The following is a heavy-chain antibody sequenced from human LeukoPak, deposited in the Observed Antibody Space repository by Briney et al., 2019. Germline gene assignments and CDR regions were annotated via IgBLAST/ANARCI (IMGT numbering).Heavy chain of an antibody. CDR3: ARGTSGYGPLDY. Sequence: SCKVSGGTFSSYAMTWVRQAPGKGLEWVSSISGSGGSTYYADSVKGRFTISRANSENTLYLQMHSLRAEDTAVYYCARGTSGYGPLDYWGQGTLVTVSS. D-gene: IGHD5-12*01. CDR2: ISGSGGST. V-gene: IGHV3-23*01. J-gene: IGHJ4*02. CDR1: GGTFSSYA.